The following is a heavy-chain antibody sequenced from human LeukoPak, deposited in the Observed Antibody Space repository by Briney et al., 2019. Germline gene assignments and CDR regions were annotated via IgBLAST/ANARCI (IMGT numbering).Heavy chain of an antibody. V-gene: IGHV4-30-4*01. D-gene: IGHD6-19*01. CDR1: GGSISSGDYY. Sequence: SQTLSLTCTVSGGSISSGDYYWSWIRQPPGKGLEWIGYIYYSGSTYYNPSLKSRVTISVDTSKNQFSLKLSSVTAADTAVYYCARGSGESGFFDYWGQGTLVTVSS. CDR3: ARGSGESGFFDY. CDR2: IYYSGST. J-gene: IGHJ4*02.